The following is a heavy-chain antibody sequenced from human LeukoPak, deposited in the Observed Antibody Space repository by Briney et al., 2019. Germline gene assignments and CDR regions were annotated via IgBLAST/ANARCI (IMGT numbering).Heavy chain of an antibody. CDR1: GGSINYFY. CDR2: IYYSGSA. D-gene: IGHD5-24*01. CDR3: ARGEMATIGYE. V-gene: IGHV4-59*01. Sequence: PSETLSLTCTVSGGSINYFYGSWIRQPPGKGLEWIGYIYYSGSANYNPSLRSRVTLSVDTSKNEFSLTLSSVTAADTGIYYCARGEMATIGYEWGQGSLVTVSS. J-gene: IGHJ4*02.